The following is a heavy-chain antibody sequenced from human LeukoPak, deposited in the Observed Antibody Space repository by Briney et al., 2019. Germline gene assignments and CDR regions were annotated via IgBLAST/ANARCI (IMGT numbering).Heavy chain of an antibody. CDR2: INHSGST. CDR3: ARGVLYCSSTSCYWHYYYYGMDV. D-gene: IGHD2-2*01. CDR1: GDSFSGYY. J-gene: IGHJ6*02. V-gene: IGHV4-34*01. Sequence: AETLSLTCAVYGDSFSGYYWSWVRQPRGKGREWIREINHSGSTNYNPSIKNRVTISVDTSTTQFSLKLSSVTAADTAVYYCARGVLYCSSTSCYWHYYYYGMDVWGQGTTVTVSS.